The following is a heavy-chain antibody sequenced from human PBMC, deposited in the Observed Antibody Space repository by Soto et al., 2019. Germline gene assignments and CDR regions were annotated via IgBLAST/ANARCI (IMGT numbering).Heavy chain of an antibody. D-gene: IGHD2-2*01. CDR1: GGTFSSYA. Sequence: ASVKVSCKASGGTFSSYAISWVRQAPGQGLEWMGGIIPIFGTANYAQKFQGRVTITADKSTSTAYMELSSLRSEDTAVYYCARGSRDRYCSSTSCFYGMDVWGQGTTVTVSS. J-gene: IGHJ6*02. CDR2: IIPIFGTA. CDR3: ARGSRDRYCSSTSCFYGMDV. V-gene: IGHV1-69*06.